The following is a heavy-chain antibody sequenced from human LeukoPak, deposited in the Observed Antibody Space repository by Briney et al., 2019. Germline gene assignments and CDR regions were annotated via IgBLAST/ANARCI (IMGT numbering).Heavy chain of an antibody. CDR1: GFTFSGYL. J-gene: IGHJ4*02. Sequence: AGGSLRLSCAASGFTFSGYLMSWVRQAPGKGLEWVANIEEEGSEKYYVDSVKGRFIISRDNAKNSLYLQMNSLRAEDTAVYYCARDSSAAPHSYWGQGTLVTVFS. D-gene: IGHD2-15*01. CDR2: IEEEGSEK. CDR3: ARDSSAAPHSY. V-gene: IGHV3-7*01.